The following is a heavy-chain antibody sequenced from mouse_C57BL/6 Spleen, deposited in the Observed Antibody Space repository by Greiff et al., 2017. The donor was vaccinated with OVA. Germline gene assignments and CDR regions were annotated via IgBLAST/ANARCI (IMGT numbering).Heavy chain of an antibody. J-gene: IGHJ2*01. D-gene: IGHD4-1*02. CDR3: ARAQLGRCFDY. CDR2: ISDGGSYT. CDR1: GFTFSSYA. V-gene: IGHV5-4*03. Sequence: EVKLQESGGGLVKPGGSLKLSCAASGFTFSSYAMSWVRQTPEKRLEWVATISDGGSYTYYPDNVKGRFTISRDNAKNNLYLQMSHLKSEDTAMYYCARAQLGRCFDYWGQGTTLTVSS.